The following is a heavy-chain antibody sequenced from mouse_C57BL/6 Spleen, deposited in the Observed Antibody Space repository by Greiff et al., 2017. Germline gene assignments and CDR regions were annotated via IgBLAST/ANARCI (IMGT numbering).Heavy chain of an antibody. CDR2: IDPSDSYT. D-gene: IGHD3-2*02. J-gene: IGHJ3*01. V-gene: IGHV1-69*01. CDR3: ARGGSGYVGAY. Sequence: QVQLQQPGAELVMPGASVKLSCKASGYTFTSYWMHWVKQRPGQGLEWIGEIDPSDSYTNYNQKFKGKSTLTVDKSSSTAYMQLSSLTSEDSAVYYWARGGSGYVGAYWGQGTLVTVSA. CDR1: GYTFTSYW.